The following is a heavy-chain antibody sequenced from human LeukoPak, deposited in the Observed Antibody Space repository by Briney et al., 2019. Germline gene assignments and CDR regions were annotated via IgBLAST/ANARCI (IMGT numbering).Heavy chain of an antibody. CDR2: IYYSGST. J-gene: IGHJ6*03. CDR3: ARHPRQYHYMDV. Sequence: PSETLSLTCAVSGGSISSSSYYWGWIRQPPGKGLEWVGSIYYSGSTYYNPSLKSRVTISVDTSNNQFSLKLSSVPAADTAVYYCARHPRQYHYMDVWGKGTTVTVSS. V-gene: IGHV4-39*01. CDR1: GGSISSSSYY.